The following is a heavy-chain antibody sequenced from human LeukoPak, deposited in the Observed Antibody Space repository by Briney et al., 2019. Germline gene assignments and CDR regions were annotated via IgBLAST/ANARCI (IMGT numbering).Heavy chain of an antibody. Sequence: SQTLSLTCTVSGGSISSGSYYWSWIRQPAGKGLEWIGRIYTSGSTNYSPSLKSRVTISVDTSKNQFSLKLSSVTAADTAVYYCARVYCGGDCYSEAYFDYWGQGTLVTVSS. J-gene: IGHJ4*02. V-gene: IGHV4-61*02. D-gene: IGHD2-21*01. CDR1: GGSISSGSYY. CDR2: IYTSGST. CDR3: ARVYCGGDCYSEAYFDY.